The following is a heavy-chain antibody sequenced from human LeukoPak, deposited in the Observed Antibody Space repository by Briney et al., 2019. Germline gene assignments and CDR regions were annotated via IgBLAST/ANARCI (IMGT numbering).Heavy chain of an antibody. Sequence: ASVKVSCKASGYTFTGYCMHWVRQAPGQGLEWMGWINPNSGGTNYAQKFQGRVTMTRDTSISTAYMELSRLRSDDTAVYYCARGTYSGSYYDRWFDPWGQGNLVTVSS. CDR1: GYTFTGYC. D-gene: IGHD1-26*01. J-gene: IGHJ5*02. CDR2: INPNSGGT. CDR3: ARGTYSGSYYDRWFDP. V-gene: IGHV1-2*02.